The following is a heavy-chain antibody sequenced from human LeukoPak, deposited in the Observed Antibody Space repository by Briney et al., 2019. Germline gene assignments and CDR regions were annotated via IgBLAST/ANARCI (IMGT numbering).Heavy chain of an antibody. V-gene: IGHV4-34*01. CDR3: ARVRRYDFWSGYYTERYYFDY. Sequence: SETLSLTCAVYGGSFSGYYWSWIRQPPGKGLEWIGEINHSGSTNYNPSLKSRVTISVDTSKNQFSLKLSSVTAADTAVYYCARVRRYDFWSGYYTERYYFDYWAREPWSPSPQ. CDR1: GGSFSGYY. J-gene: IGHJ4*02. CDR2: INHSGST. D-gene: IGHD3-3*01.